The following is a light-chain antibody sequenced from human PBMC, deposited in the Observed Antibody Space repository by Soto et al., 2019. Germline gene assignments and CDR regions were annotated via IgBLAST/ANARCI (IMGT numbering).Light chain of an antibody. Sequence: DVVLTQTPLSLSVTPGQPASISGNSSESLLHNGGETFLFWYLQKPGQSPQLLIYEVSNRFSGVPDRFSGGGSGTDFTLEISRVEAEDVGIYYCMQSTQLPPTFAQGTRLEIK. CDR2: EVS. CDR3: MQSTQLPPT. CDR1: ESLLHNGGETF. V-gene: IGKV2D-29*02. J-gene: IGKJ5*01.